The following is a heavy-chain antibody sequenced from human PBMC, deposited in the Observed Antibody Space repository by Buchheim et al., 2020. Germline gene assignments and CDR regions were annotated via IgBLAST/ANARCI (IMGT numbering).Heavy chain of an antibody. CDR3: ARHGRGSIDY. Sequence: QVQLQESGPGLVKPSETLSLTCTVSGGSISSYYWSWIRQPPGKGLEWIGYIYYSGSTNYNPSLKCRVTISVDTSKNQFSLKLSSVTAADTAVYYCARHGRGSIDYWGQGTL. CDR1: GGSISSYY. V-gene: IGHV4-59*08. J-gene: IGHJ4*02. CDR2: IYYSGST.